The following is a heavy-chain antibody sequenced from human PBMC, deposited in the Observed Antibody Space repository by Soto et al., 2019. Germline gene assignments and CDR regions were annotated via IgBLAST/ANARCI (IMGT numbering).Heavy chain of an antibody. Sequence: EAQLLESGGGLVQPGGSLRLSCDASRFTFSTFAMSWVRQAPGQGLEWVSVISGSGGFTYYADSVKGRFTISIDNSKNTLFLQMNSLRVEDTAVYYCAKRGITIFGVVTNYYSGVDVWGQGTTVSVAS. CDR1: RFTFSTFA. CDR2: ISGSGGFT. V-gene: IGHV3-23*01. CDR3: AKRGITIFGVVTNYYSGVDV. D-gene: IGHD3-3*01. J-gene: IGHJ6*02.